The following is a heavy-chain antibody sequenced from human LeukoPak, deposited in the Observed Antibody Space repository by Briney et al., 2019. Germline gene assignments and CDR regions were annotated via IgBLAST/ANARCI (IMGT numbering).Heavy chain of an antibody. Sequence: SETLSLTCTVSGGSISSSSYYWSWIRQPPRNGLEWIGEINHSGSTNYHPSLKSRVTISVDTSKNQFSLKLSSVTAADTAVYYCARLRINYYDRRGPRTGGRDNWFDPWGQGTLVTVSS. CDR1: GGSISSSSYY. CDR3: ARLRINYYDRRGPRTGGRDNWFDP. V-gene: IGHV4-39*07. CDR2: INHSGST. D-gene: IGHD3-22*01. J-gene: IGHJ5*02.